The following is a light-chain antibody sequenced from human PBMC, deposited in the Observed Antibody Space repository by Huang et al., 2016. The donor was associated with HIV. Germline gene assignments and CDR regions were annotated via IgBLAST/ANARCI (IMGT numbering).Light chain of an antibody. CDR2: DAS. V-gene: IGKV3-11*01. CDR1: QSVGRN. J-gene: IGKJ5*01. Sequence: EIVLTQSPGTLYLSPVERATLSCRASQSVGRNAGWYQQKAGPTPSRVIYDASTRDAGIPAMFSGSVSETDFTLTISSLEPEDVAGYYCQQRDSFGQGTRLDIK. CDR3: QQRDS.